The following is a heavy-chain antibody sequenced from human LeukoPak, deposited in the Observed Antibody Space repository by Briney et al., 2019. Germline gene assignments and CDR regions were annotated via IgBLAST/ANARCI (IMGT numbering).Heavy chain of an antibody. CDR3: ARQKRAYYYDSSGHTIDY. Sequence: GESLKISCRGSGYSFTSYWIDWVRQMPGKGLEWMGIVYPGDSDTRYSPSFQGQVTISADKSISTAYLQWSSLKASDTAMYYCARQKRAYYYDSSGHTIDYWGQGTLVTVSS. V-gene: IGHV5-51*01. D-gene: IGHD3-22*01. CDR1: GYSFTSYW. J-gene: IGHJ4*02. CDR2: VYPGDSDT.